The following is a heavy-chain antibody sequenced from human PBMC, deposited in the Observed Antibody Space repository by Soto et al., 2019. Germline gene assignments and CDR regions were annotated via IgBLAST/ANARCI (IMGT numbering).Heavy chain of an antibody. D-gene: IGHD6-19*01. CDR1: GFTFADYS. J-gene: IGHJ4*02. Sequence: GGSLRLSCAASGFTFADYSMYWVQQVPGKGLEWVSGINGDSGSTAYADSVKGRFTISRDNAKNALYLQMNSLRAEDTALYYCARRGVTGTEYYFDYWGLGTLVTVSS. CDR3: ARRGVTGTEYYFDY. V-gene: IGHV3-9*01. CDR2: INGDSGST.